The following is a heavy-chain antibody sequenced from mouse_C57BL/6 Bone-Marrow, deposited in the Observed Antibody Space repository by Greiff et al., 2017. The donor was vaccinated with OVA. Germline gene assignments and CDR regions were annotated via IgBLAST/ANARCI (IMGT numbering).Heavy chain of an antibody. CDR2: LSSGGDYI. Sequence: EVKLMESGEGLVKPGGSLKLSCAASGFTFSSYAMSWVRQTPEKRLEWVAYLSSGGDYIYYADTVTGRFTIPRDNARNTLYLQMGSLKSEDTAMDYCTGTVVGPLFDYWGQGTTLTVSS. V-gene: IGHV5-9-1*02. CDR1: GFTFSSYA. CDR3: TGTVVGPLFDY. D-gene: IGHD1-1*01. J-gene: IGHJ2*01.